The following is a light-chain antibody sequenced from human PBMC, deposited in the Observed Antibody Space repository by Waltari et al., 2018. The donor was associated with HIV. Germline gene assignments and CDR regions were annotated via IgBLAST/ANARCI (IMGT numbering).Light chain of an antibody. CDR1: NAHVGNYDY. CDR3: SSRTTRDTFV. V-gene: IGLV2-14*03. Sequence: QSALTQPASVSGSPGQPIAVSCTGTNAHVGNYDYVSWYQHHPGEVPKLIIFDVDKRPSGISSRFSGSKSGNTASLTISGLQADDEADYYCSSRTTRDTFVFGTGTRVTVL. J-gene: IGLJ1*01. CDR2: DVD.